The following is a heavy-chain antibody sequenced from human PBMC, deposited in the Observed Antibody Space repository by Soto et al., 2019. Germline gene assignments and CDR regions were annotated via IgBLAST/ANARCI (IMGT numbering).Heavy chain of an antibody. Sequence: SETLSLTCTVSGGSISNYYWSWVRQPPGKGLEWIGYIYDSGSTNYNPSLKSRVTISVDTSKNQFSLRLTSVTAADTAVYYCAAAPRHWGQGTLVTVSS. CDR1: GGSISNYY. CDR2: IYDSGST. D-gene: IGHD2-15*01. CDR3: AAAPRH. V-gene: IGHV4-59*01. J-gene: IGHJ4*02.